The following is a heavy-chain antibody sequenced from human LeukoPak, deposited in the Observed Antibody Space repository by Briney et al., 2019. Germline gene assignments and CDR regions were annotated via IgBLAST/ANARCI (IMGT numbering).Heavy chain of an antibody. Sequence: SETLSLTCTVSGGSISSDYWSWIRQPPGKGLEWIGWISYSGSTTYNPSLKTRVTISVDTSKNQFSLKLSSMTAADTAVYYCARQASCDSTNCYPFDYWGQGTLVTVSS. CDR3: ARQASCDSTNCYPFDY. CDR2: ISYSGST. D-gene: IGHD2-2*01. CDR1: GGSISSDY. V-gene: IGHV4-59*08. J-gene: IGHJ4*02.